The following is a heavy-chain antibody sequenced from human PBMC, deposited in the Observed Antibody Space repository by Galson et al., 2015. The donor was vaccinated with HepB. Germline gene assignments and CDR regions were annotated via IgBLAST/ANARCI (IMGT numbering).Heavy chain of an antibody. J-gene: IGHJ5*02. D-gene: IGHD4-17*01. CDR2: TSYDGNDK. V-gene: IGHV3-30*18. CDR1: GFTFSSYG. Sequence: SLRLSCAASGFTFSSYGMNWVRQAPGKGLEWVALTSYDGNDKYYADSVKGRFTISRDNSKNTLYLQMNSLRAEDTALYYCAKPMSYGDPPLLWFDAWGQGTLVTVSS. CDR3: AKPMSYGDPPLLWFDA.